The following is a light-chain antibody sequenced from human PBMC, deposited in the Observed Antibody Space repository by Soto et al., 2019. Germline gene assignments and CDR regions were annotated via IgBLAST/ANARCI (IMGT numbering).Light chain of an antibody. CDR3: SSYTTRSTYV. Sequence: QSVLAQPPSASGSPGQSVTISCTGTSSDVGDNYVSWFQQHPGKAPKLLIYEVTKRPSGVSNRFSGSKSGNTASLTISGLQTEDEADYYCSSYTTRSTYVFGTGTKVTVL. CDR2: EVT. CDR1: SSDVGDNY. V-gene: IGLV2-14*01. J-gene: IGLJ1*01.